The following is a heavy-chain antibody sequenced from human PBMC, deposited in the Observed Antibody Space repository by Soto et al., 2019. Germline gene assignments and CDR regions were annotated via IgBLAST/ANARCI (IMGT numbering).Heavy chain of an antibody. V-gene: IGHV1-18*01. J-gene: IGHJ4*03. D-gene: IGHD2-15*01. CDR2: ISTYDGNT. Sequence: GAPVKVSCKASGYTFPTYGITWVRQAPGQGLEWMGWISTYDGNTYYAQKLQGRVTMTKDTSTSTAYMELRSLRSDDTAVYYCARDRGRSCIGGTCPFDYWGQGTMVTVSS. CDR1: GYTFPTYG. CDR3: ARDRGRSCIGGTCPFDY.